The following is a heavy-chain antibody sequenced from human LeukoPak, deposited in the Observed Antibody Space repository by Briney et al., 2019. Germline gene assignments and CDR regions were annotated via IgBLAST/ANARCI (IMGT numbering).Heavy chain of an antibody. CDR2: IYYSGST. CDR1: GGSISSYY. D-gene: IGHD6-19*01. CDR3: ARSIAVAGTEFDY. Sequence: PSETLSLTCTVSGGSISSYYWSWIRQPPGKGLEWIGYIYYSGSTNYNPSLKSRVTISVDMSKNQFSLKLSSVTAADTAVYYCARSIAVAGTEFDYWGQGTLVTVSS. J-gene: IGHJ4*02. V-gene: IGHV4-59*01.